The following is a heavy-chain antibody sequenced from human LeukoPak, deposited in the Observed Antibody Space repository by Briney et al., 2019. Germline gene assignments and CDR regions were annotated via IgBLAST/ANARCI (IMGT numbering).Heavy chain of an antibody. CDR2: IYPGDSDT. V-gene: IGHV5-51*01. J-gene: IGHJ4*02. Sequence: GESLKISCKGSGYSFTSYWIGWVRQMPGKGLEWMGIIYPGDSDTRYSPSFQGQVTISADKSISTAYLQWSSLKASDTAMYYCAVPYSSSWQPFDYWGQGTLVTVAS. CDR1: GYSFTSYW. CDR3: AVPYSSSWQPFDY. D-gene: IGHD6-13*01.